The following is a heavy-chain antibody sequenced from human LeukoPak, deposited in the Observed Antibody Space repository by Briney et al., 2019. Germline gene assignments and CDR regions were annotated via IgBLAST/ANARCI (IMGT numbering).Heavy chain of an antibody. CDR2: IYESGST. CDR3: ARGAWATRLGS. J-gene: IGHJ4*02. Sequence: ETLSLTCAVYGESLNSYYWSWIRQPPGKGLEWIGEIYESGSTEYNPSLKSRVTISMVPSKQQFSLSLTPVTAADTAVYYCARGAWATRLGSWGLGTPVIVSS. CDR1: GESLNSYY. D-gene: IGHD2-15*01. V-gene: IGHV4-34*01.